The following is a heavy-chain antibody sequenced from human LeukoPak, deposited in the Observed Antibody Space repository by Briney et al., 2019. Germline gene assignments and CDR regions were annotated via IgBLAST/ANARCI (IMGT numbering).Heavy chain of an antibody. D-gene: IGHD1-26*01. V-gene: IGHV3-74*01. CDR2: ISPTGSTT. CDR1: GFSFSGHW. J-gene: IGHJ4*02. Sequence: GGSLRLSCTASGFSFSGHWMHWARQLPGKGLVWVTRISPTGSTTSYADSVKGRFTISRDNSKNTLYLQMNSLRAEDTAVYYCAKDVIVGATSFDYWGQGTLVTVSS. CDR3: AKDVIVGATSFDY.